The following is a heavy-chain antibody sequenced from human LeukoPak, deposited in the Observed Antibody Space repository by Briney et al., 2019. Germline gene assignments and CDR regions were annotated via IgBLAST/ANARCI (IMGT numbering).Heavy chain of an antibody. CDR1: GFTFGDYT. CDR2: IRSIPYGGAP. V-gene: IGHV3-49*03. Sequence: GGSLRLSCTTSGFTFGDYTMTWFRQAPGKGLEREGFIRSIPYGGAPEYAASVKGRFTISRDDSRSIAYLQMNSLKTEDTAVYYCSRAPHFGSGYYHPDAFDVWGQGTMVTVSS. CDR3: SRAPHFGSGYYHPDAFDV. D-gene: IGHD3-10*01. J-gene: IGHJ3*01.